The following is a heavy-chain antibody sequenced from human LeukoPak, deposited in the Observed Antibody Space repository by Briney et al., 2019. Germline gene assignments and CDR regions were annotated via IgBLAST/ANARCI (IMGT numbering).Heavy chain of an antibody. CDR1: GYTFTGYY. CDR3: ARDLRDCSSTSCFYYYYYGMDV. Sequence: ASVKVSCKASGYTFTGYYMHRVRQAPGQGLEWMGRINPNSGGTNYAQKFQGRVTMTRDTSISTAYMELSRLRSDDTAVYYCARDLRDCSSTSCFYYYYYGMDVWGQGTTVTVSS. D-gene: IGHD2-2*01. CDR2: INPNSGGT. V-gene: IGHV1-2*06. J-gene: IGHJ6*02.